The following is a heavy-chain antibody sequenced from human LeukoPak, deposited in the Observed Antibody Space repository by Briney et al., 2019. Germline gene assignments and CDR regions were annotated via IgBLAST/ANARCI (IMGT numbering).Heavy chain of an antibody. CDR1: GFSFGDYG. V-gene: IGHV3-49*04. J-gene: IGHJ4*02. CDR2: VRSKAYGGTT. CDR3: TRNWFGEYYFDY. Sequence: GGSLRLSCTASGFSFGDYGMSWVRQAPGKGLEWVGFVRSKAYGGTTYYAASVKGRFTISRDDSKSFAYLQMNSLETEDTAVYYCTRNWFGEYYFDYWGQGTLVTVSS. D-gene: IGHD3-10*01.